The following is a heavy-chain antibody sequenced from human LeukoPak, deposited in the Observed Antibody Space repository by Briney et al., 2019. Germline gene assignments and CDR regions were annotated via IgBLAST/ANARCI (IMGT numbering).Heavy chain of an antibody. V-gene: IGHV3-23*01. CDR1: GFTFSSYA. CDR3: AKDDVIVPAAFDY. CDR2: ISGSGGST. D-gene: IGHD2-2*01. Sequence: GGSLRLSCAASGFTFSSYAMSWVRQAPGKGREWVPAISGSGGSTYYADSVKGRFTISRDNSKNTLYLQMNSLRAEDTAVYYCAKDDVIVPAAFDYWGQGTLVTVSS. J-gene: IGHJ4*02.